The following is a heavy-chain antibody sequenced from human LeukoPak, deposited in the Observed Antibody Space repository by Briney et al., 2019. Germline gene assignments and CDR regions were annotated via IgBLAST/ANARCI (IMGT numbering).Heavy chain of an antibody. D-gene: IGHD3-22*01. CDR2: ISSNGRST. Sequence: GGSLRLSCAASGFTLRSYSMHWVRQAPGKGLEFVSAISSNGRSTYYANSVKGRFTISRDNAKNSLYLQMNSLRAEDTALYYCARASLYDNSAYYLDYWGQGTLVTVSS. CDR1: GFTLRSYS. CDR3: ARASLYDNSAYYLDY. J-gene: IGHJ4*02. V-gene: IGHV3-64*01.